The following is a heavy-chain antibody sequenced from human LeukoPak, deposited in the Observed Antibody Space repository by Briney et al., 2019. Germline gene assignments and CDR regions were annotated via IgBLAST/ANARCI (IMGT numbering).Heavy chain of an antibody. J-gene: IGHJ4*02. CDR2: INHSGST. CDR3: ARGKRGYSYANDY. V-gene: IGHV4-34*01. D-gene: IGHD5-18*01. CDR1: GGSFSGCY. Sequence: SETLSLTCAVYGGSFSGCYWSWIRQPPGKGLEWIGEINHSGSTNYNPSLKSRVTISVDTAKNQFSLKLSSVTAADTAVYYCARGKRGYSYANDYWGQGTLVTVSS.